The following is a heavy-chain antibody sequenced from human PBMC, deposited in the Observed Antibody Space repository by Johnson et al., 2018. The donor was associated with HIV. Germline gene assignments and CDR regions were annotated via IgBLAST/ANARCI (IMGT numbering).Heavy chain of an antibody. D-gene: IGHD3-22*01. CDR2: ISSSGSST. CDR1: RFIFSDYY. V-gene: IGHV3-11*04. Sequence: QVQLVESGGGLVKPGGSLRLSCAASRFIFSDYYMSWIRQAPGKGLERVAYISSSGSSTYYADSVKGRIPISRDNAKNSLYLQMNSLRAEDTAVYYCAGGITMKPPTAFDIWGQGTVVTVS. J-gene: IGHJ3*02. CDR3: AGGITMKPPTAFDI.